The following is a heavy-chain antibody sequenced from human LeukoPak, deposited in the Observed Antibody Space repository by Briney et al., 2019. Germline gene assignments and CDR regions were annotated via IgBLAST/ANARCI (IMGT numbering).Heavy chain of an antibody. D-gene: IGHD4-17*01. Sequence: GGSLRLSCAASGFTFSSYWMHWVRQAPGKGLVWVSRINSDGSSTSYADSVKGRFTISRDNAKNSLYLQMNSLRAEDTAVYYCARDPIDKYGDYVGGLDYWGQGTLVTVSS. J-gene: IGHJ4*02. CDR2: INSDGSST. CDR1: GFTFSSYW. V-gene: IGHV3-74*01. CDR3: ARDPIDKYGDYVGGLDY.